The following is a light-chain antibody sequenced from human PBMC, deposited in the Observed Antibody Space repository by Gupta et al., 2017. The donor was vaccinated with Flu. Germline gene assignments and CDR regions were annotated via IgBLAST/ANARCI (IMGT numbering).Light chain of an antibody. CDR1: QSISSW. J-gene: IGKJ2*01. CDR3: QRYNSYPYT. V-gene: IGKV1-5*03. Sequence: PSTLSASVGDRVTITCRASQSISSWLAWYQQKPGKAPKLLIYKASSLESGVPSRFSGSGSGTEFTLTISSLQPDDFATYYCQRYNSYPYTFGQGTKVEIK. CDR2: KAS.